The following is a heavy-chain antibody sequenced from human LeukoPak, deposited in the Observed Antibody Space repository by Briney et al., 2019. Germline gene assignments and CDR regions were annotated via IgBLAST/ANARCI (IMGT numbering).Heavy chain of an antibody. J-gene: IGHJ5*02. D-gene: IGHD3-10*01. CDR3: ARGGSLDWFDP. CDR2: IYYSGST. CDR1: GGSISSYY. V-gene: IGHV4-59*01. Sequence: SETPSLTCTVSGGSISSYYWSWIRQPPGKGLEWIGYIYYSGSTNYNPSLKSRVTISVDTSKNQFSLKLSSVTAADTAVYYCARGGSLDWFDPWGQGTLVTVSS.